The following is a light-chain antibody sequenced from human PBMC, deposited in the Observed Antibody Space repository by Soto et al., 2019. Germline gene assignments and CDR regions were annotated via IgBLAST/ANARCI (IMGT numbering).Light chain of an antibody. V-gene: IGKV3-20*01. CDR3: QQYGSSPQT. J-gene: IGKJ2*01. CDR2: GAS. Sequence: EIVLTQSPGTLSLSPGERATLSCRASQSVSGSYLAWYQQKPGQAPRLLIYGASSRATGIPDRFSGSGSKTDFTLTISRLEPEDFAVYYCQQYGSSPQTFGQGTKLEI. CDR1: QSVSGSY.